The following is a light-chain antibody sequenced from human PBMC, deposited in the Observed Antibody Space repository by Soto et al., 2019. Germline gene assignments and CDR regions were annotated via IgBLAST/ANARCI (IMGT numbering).Light chain of an antibody. CDR2: EVN. CDR1: NSDLGTYNL. J-gene: IGLJ1*01. Sequence: QSALTQPASVSGSPGQSITISCTGTNSDLGTYNLVSWYQQHPGKAPKLIICEVNKWPSGVPSRFSGSKSGNTASLTISGLQAGDEADYYCCSYAGSVAYVFGTGTKLTVL. V-gene: IGLV2-23*02. CDR3: CSYAGSVAYV.